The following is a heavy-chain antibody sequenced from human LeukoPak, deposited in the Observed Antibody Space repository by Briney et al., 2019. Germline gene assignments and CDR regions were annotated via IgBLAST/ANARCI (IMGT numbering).Heavy chain of an antibody. Sequence: SETLSLTCTVSVGSISSYYWSWIRQPPGKGLEWIGYIYYSGSTNYNPSLKSRVTISVDTSKNQFSLKLSSVTAADTAVYYCGRGERWLQLGYMDVWGKGTTVTVSS. CDR3: GRGERWLQLGYMDV. CDR2: IYYSGST. D-gene: IGHD5-24*01. V-gene: IGHV4-59*01. J-gene: IGHJ6*03. CDR1: VGSISSYY.